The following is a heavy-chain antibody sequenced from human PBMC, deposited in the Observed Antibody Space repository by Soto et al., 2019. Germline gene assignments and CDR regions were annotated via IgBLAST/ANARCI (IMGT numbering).Heavy chain of an antibody. D-gene: IGHD6-6*01. CDR2: IDPSDSYT. CDR1: GYSFTSYW. J-gene: IGHJ6*02. CDR3: ARLSGGAARSYYYYGMDV. Sequence: GESLKISGKGSGYSFTSYWISCVRQMPGKGLEWMGRIDPSDSYTNYSPSFQGHVTISADKSISTAYLQWSSLKASDTAMYYCARLSGGAARSYYYYGMDVWGQGTTVTVS. V-gene: IGHV5-10-1*01.